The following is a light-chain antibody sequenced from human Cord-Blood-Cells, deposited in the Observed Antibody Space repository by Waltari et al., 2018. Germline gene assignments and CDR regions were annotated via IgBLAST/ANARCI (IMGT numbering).Light chain of an antibody. V-gene: IGKV3-11*01. CDR3: QHRSNSWT. CDR2: DAS. J-gene: IGKJ1*01. CDR1: PSVSSY. Sequence: EIVLTQSPATLSLSPGERAPLSCRASPSVSSYFAWYQQKPGQAPRLLIYDASTRATGNVARVSGGGSGAVFTITISSVEADEVAVYHCQHRSNSWTFGQGTKVEIK.